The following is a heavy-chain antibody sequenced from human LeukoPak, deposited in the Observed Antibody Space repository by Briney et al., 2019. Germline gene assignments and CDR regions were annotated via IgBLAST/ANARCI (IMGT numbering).Heavy chain of an antibody. V-gene: IGHV1-8*01. CDR3: ARVGYSSGWYLSDYYYYMDA. J-gene: IGHJ6*03. CDR1: GYTFTSYD. CDR2: MNPNSGNT. D-gene: IGHD6-19*01. Sequence: ASVKVSCKASGYTFTSYDINWVRQATGQGLEWMGWMNPNSGNTGYAQKFQGRVTMTRNTSISTAFMELSSLRSEDTAVYYCARVGYSSGWYLSDYYYYMDAWGKGTTVTISS.